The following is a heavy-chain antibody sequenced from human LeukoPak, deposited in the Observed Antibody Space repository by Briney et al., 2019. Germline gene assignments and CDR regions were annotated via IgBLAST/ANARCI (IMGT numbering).Heavy chain of an antibody. Sequence: GGSLRLSCAASGFAFSTYDMSWVRHAPGKGLEWVAVIWYDGSEKYYRDSVKGRFTISRDNSRNTLYLQMNSLRAEDTALYYCARPLGRDGYNDLTFDYWGQGTLVTVSS. D-gene: IGHD5-24*01. V-gene: IGHV3-33*08. CDR3: ARPLGRDGYNDLTFDY. J-gene: IGHJ4*02. CDR1: GFAFSTYD. CDR2: IWYDGSEK.